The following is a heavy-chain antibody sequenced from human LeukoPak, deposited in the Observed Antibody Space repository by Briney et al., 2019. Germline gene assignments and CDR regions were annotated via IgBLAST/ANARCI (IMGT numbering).Heavy chain of an antibody. D-gene: IGHD3-3*01. CDR3: ARGRGRNPSGYYYYMDV. Sequence: GGSLRLSCAASGFTFSSYGMSWVRQAPGKGVEWVSAISGSGGSTYYADSVKGRFTIPRDNSKDTLYLLMSSLRAGDTAAYYCARGRGRNPSGYYYYMDVWGKGTTVTVSS. V-gene: IGHV3-23*01. CDR1: GFTFSSYG. CDR2: ISGSGGST. J-gene: IGHJ6*03.